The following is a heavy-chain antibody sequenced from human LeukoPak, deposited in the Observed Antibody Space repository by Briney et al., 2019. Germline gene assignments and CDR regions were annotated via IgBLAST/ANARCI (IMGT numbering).Heavy chain of an antibody. J-gene: IGHJ5*02. CDR1: GGSISSYY. CDR3: AKDGSWDYLNWFDP. D-gene: IGHD3-10*01. Sequence: PPETLSLTCTVSGGSISSYYWSWIRQPPGKGLEWIGYIYYSGSTNYNPSLKSRVTISVDTSKNQFSLKLSSVTAADTAVYYCAKDGSWDYLNWFDPWGQGTLVTVSS. V-gene: IGHV4-59*01. CDR2: IYYSGST.